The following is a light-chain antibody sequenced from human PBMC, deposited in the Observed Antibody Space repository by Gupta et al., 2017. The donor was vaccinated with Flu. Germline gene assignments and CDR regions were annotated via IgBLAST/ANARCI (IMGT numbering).Light chain of an antibody. J-gene: IGKJ1*01. V-gene: IGKV2-28*01. Sequence: DIVMTQSPLSLPVTPGEPASISCRSSQSLLHSNGYNYLDWYLQKPGQSPQILIYLGSNRGSGVHDRFSGSGSGTDFTLKSSRVEAEDVGVYYCIQDLQTQFGQGTKLEIK. CDR2: LGS. CDR3: IQDLQTQ. CDR1: QSLLHSNGYNY.